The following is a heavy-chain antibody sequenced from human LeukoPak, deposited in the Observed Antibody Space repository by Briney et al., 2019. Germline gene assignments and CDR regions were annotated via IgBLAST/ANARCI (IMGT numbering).Heavy chain of an antibody. V-gene: IGHV1-69*04. CDR2: IIPVVGIL. D-gene: IGHD1-1*01. Sequence: GASVKVSCKASGGTFSSYGINWVRQAPGLGLEWMARIIPVVGILNCAQKFQGRVTITADNSTSTAYMELSSLRSDDTAVYYCARGGSYYFYNGMDVWGQGTTVTVSS. CDR1: GGTFSSYG. J-gene: IGHJ6*02. CDR3: ARGGSYYFYNGMDV.